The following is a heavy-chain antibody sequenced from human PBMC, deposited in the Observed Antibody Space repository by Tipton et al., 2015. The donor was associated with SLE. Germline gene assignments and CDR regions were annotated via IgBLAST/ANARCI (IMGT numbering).Heavy chain of an antibody. CDR3: APRQVDFDH. J-gene: IGHJ4*02. D-gene: IGHD2-15*01. CDR2: ISGGGDST. CDR1: GDSISTYY. V-gene: IGHV3-23*01. Sequence: GLVKPSETLSLTCTVSGDSISTYYWRWVRQAPGKGLEWVSVISGGGDSTSYADSVKGRFTISRDNSNNTLYLQMDSLRGDDTAVYLCAPRQVDFDHWGQGTLVSVSS.